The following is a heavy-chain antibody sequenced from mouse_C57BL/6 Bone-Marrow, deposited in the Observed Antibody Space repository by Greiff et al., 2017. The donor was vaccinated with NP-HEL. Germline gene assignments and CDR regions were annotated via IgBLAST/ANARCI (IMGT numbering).Heavy chain of an antibody. CDR2: IDPSDSYT. J-gene: IGHJ4*01. V-gene: IGHV1-69*01. CDR3: ARPFYYGSSYPHYYAMDY. Sequence: QVQLQQSGAELVMPGASVKLSCKASGYTFTSYWMHWVKQRPGQGLEWIGEIDPSDSYTNYNQKFKGKSTLTVDKSSSTAYMQLSSLTSEDSAVYYCARPFYYGSSYPHYYAMDYWGQGTSVTVSS. CDR1: GYTFTSYW. D-gene: IGHD1-1*01.